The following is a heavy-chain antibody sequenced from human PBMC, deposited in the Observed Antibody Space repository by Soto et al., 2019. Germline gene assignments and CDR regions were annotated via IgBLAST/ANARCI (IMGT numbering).Heavy chain of an antibody. D-gene: IGHD1-1*01. CDR3: ARMSVEMATTYYFDF. V-gene: IGHV4-38-2*01. J-gene: IGHJ4*02. CDR1: GSSITNNYY. CDR2: IHHSGST. Sequence: KPSETLSLTCAVSGSSITNNYYCAWVRQPPGKGLECIGSIHHSGSTYYNPSLEARVTMSIDTSKNQFSLELSSVTAADTAVYYCARMSVEMATTYYFDFWGQGTLVTVSS.